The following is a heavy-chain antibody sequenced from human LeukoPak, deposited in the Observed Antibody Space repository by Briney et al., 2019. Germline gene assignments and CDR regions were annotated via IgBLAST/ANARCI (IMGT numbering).Heavy chain of an antibody. CDR1: GFTFSNHG. V-gene: IGHV3-33*06. Sequence: GGSLRLSCAASGFTFSNHGMHWVRQAPGKGLEWAAIIWSDGSNKYYADSVKGRFTISRDNSRNTLYLQMNSLRAEDTALYYCAKDYRVGASQQDYWGQGTLVTVSS. D-gene: IGHD1-26*01. J-gene: IGHJ4*02. CDR2: IWSDGSNK. CDR3: AKDYRVGASQQDY.